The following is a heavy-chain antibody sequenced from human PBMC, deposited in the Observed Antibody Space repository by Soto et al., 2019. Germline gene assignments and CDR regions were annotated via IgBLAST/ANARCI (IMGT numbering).Heavy chain of an antibody. V-gene: IGHV3-23*01. CDR2: ISGSGGST. CDR1: GFTVNSNY. J-gene: IGHJ6*02. D-gene: IGHD3-10*01. Sequence: GGSLRLSCAASGFTVNSNYMSWVRQAPGKGLEWVSAISGSGGSTYYADSVKGRFTISRDNSKNTLYLQMNSLRAEDTAVYYCAKHYRPSRTYGSGSYYRVYYYGMDVWGRGTTVTVSS. CDR3: AKHYRPSRTYGSGSYYRVYYYGMDV.